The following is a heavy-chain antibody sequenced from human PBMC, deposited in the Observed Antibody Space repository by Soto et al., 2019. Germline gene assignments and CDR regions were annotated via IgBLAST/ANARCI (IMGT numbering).Heavy chain of an antibody. CDR2: IFDSGST. D-gene: IGHD2-8*01. CDR3: AREIMPLTNDCYFDL. Sequence: QVQLQESGPGLVKPSETLSLTCTVSGGSISGGVHSWSWIRQPPGQGLEWMGHIFDSGSTYYNPSVKSRLTISVDTAKNQFSLRLSSVTAADTAVYYCAREIMPLTNDCYFDLWGRGTLVTVSS. CDR1: GGSISGGVHS. J-gene: IGHJ2*01. V-gene: IGHV4-30-4*01.